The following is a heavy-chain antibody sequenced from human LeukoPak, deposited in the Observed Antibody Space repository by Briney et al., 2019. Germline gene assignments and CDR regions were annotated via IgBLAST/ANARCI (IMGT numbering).Heavy chain of an antibody. CDR3: ASPIAVVGTGYYYYMDV. CDR2: IRSKANSYAT. Sequence: GGSLRLSCAASGFTFSGSAMHWVRQASGKGLEWVGRIRSKANSYATAYAASVKGRFTISRDDSKNTAYLQMNSLKTEDTAVYYCASPIAVVGTGYYYYMDVWGKGTTVTVSS. V-gene: IGHV3-73*01. J-gene: IGHJ6*03. CDR1: GFTFSGSA. D-gene: IGHD6-19*01.